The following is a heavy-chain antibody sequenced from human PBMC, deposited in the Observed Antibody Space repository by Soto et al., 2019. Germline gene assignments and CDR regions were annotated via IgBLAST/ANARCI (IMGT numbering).Heavy chain of an antibody. Sequence: QVQLQESGPGLVKPSQTLSLTCTVSGGSISSGDYYWSWIRQPPGKGLEWIGYIYYSGCTYYNPSLTSRVTISVDTSKNQFSLKLSSVTAADTAVYYCARARKDLYYYDSSGYYIYFDYWGQGTLVTVSS. CDR2: IYYSGCT. D-gene: IGHD3-22*01. CDR1: GGSISSGDYY. V-gene: IGHV4-30-4*01. J-gene: IGHJ4*02. CDR3: ARARKDLYYYDSSGYYIYFDY.